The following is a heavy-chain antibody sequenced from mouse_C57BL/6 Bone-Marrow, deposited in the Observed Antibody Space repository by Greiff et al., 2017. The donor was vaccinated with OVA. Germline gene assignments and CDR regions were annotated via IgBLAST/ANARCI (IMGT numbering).Heavy chain of an antibody. J-gene: IGHJ3*01. V-gene: IGHV2-2*01. CDR3: ARKGKLGPSWFAY. D-gene: IGHD4-1*01. Sequence: VQGVESGPGLVQPSQSLSITCTVSGFSLTSYGVHWVRQSPGKGLEWLGVIWSGGSTDYNAAFISRLSISKDNSKSQVFFKMNSLQADDTAIYDCARKGKLGPSWFAYWGQGTLVTVSA. CDR1: GFSLTSYG. CDR2: IWSGGST.